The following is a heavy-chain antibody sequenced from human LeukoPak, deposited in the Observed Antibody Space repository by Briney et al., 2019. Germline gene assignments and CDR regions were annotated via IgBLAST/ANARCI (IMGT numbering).Heavy chain of an antibody. CDR1: GFTFSSYS. Sequence: HPGGSLRLSCAASGFTFSSYSMNWVRQAPGKGLEWVSYISSSSSTIYYADSVKGRFTISRDTSKNTLYLQMNSLRAEDTAVYYCAKGGLYYDILTGLYFDYWGQGTLVTVSS. V-gene: IGHV3-48*01. J-gene: IGHJ4*02. CDR2: ISSSSSTI. D-gene: IGHD3-9*01. CDR3: AKGGLYYDILTGLYFDY.